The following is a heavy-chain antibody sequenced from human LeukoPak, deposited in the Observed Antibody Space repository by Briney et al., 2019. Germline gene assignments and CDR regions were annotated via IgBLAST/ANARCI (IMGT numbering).Heavy chain of an antibody. CDR1: GGTFSSYT. J-gene: IGHJ1*01. V-gene: IGHV1-69*02. Sequence: SVKVSCKASGGTFSSYTISWVRQAPGQGLEWVGRIIPILGIANYAQKFQGRVTITADKSTSTAYMELSSLRSEDTAVYYCARALIVGATIGAFQHWGQGTLVTVSS. D-gene: IGHD1-26*01. CDR2: IIPILGIA. CDR3: ARALIVGATIGAFQH.